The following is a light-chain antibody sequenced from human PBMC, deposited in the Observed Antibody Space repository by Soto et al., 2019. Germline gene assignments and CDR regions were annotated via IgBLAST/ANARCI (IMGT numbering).Light chain of an antibody. V-gene: IGKV1-5*01. CDR1: QSVTNW. J-gene: IGKJ2*01. Sequence: DIQMTQSPSTLSASVGDRVTITCRASQSVTNWLAWYQQKPGKATNLLIYDASWLQSGIPSRFSGSGSGTEFTLTISSLQPDDFATYYCQQYTTYPYTFGQGTKLEIK. CDR3: QQYTTYPYT. CDR2: DAS.